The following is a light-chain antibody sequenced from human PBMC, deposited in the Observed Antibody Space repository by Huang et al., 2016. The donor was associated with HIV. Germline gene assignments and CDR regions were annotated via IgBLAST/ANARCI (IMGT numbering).Light chain of an antibody. Sequence: EIVLTQSPGTLSLSPGERATRSCRTSQSVSSSYLAWYQRKPGQAPRLLIYGASSRAPGIPDTFSGSGSGTDFTLTISRLEPEDFAVYYCQQYSSSSYTFGQGTKLEIK. CDR2: GAS. V-gene: IGKV3-20*01. J-gene: IGKJ2*01. CDR3: QQYSSSSYT. CDR1: QSVSSSY.